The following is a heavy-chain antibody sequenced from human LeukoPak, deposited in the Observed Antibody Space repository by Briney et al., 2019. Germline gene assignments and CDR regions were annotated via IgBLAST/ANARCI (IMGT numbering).Heavy chain of an antibody. V-gene: IGHV1-3*01. D-gene: IGHD6-19*01. CDR1: GYTFTSYA. CDR2: INAGNGNT. J-gene: IGHJ4*02. Sequence: ASVKVSCKASGYTFTSYAMHWMRQAPGQRLEWMGWINAGNGNTKYSQKFQGRVTITRDTSASTAYMELSSLRSEDTAVYYCARDQQQWDPPSGFDYWGQGTLVTVSS. CDR3: ARDQQQWDPPSGFDY.